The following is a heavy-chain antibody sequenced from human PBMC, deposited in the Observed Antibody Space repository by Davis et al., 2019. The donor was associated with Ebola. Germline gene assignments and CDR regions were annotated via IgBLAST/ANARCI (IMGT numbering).Heavy chain of an antibody. CDR2: INPNSGGT. CDR3: ARGHMIVVVIPYYYGMDV. V-gene: IGHV1-2*02. J-gene: IGHJ6*02. D-gene: IGHD3-22*01. Sequence: ASVKVSCKASGYTFTSYGISWVRHAPGQGLEWMGWINPNSGGTNYAQKFQGRVTMTRDKSISTAYMELSRLRSDDTAVYYCARGHMIVVVIPYYYGMDVWGQGTTVTVSS. CDR1: GYTFTSYG.